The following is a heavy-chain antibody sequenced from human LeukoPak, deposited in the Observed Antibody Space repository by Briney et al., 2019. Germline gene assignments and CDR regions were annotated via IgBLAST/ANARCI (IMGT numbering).Heavy chain of an antibody. CDR2: INPNSGGT. CDR3: ARAYCSSTSCLRFDP. J-gene: IGHJ5*02. D-gene: IGHD2-2*01. Sequence: ASVKVSCKASGYTFTSYYMHWVRQAPGQGLEWMGWINPNSGGTNYAQKFQGRVTMTRDTSISTAYMELSRLRSDDTAVYYCARAYCSSTSCLRFDPWGQGTLVTVSS. CDR1: GYTFTSYY. V-gene: IGHV1-2*02.